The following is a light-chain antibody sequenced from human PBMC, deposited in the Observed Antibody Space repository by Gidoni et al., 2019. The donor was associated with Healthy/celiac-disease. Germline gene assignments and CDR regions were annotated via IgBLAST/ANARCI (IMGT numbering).Light chain of an antibody. V-gene: IGKV3-11*01. CDR1: QSVSSY. J-gene: IGKJ4*01. CDR2: DAS. Sequence: EIVLTQSPATLSLSPGERATLSCRASQSVSSYLAWYQQKPGQAPRLLIYDASNRATGIPARFSGSGSGTDFTLTISSLEPEDFAVYYCQPRSNWPLLTFXGXTKVEIK. CDR3: QPRSNWPLLT.